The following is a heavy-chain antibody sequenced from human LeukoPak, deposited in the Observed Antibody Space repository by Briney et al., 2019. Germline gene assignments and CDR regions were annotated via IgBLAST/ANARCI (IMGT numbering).Heavy chain of an antibody. CDR3: ARRGTVFDAFDI. Sequence: GESLKISCQASGYSFPDYWIGWVRQMPGKGLEWTGIIYPADSDTRYSPSFQGQVTISADKSNSAAYLQWSRLKASDTAMYYCARRGTVFDAFDIWGQGTMVTVSS. V-gene: IGHV5-51*01. CDR2: IYPADSDT. D-gene: IGHD4-17*01. CDR1: GYSFPDYW. J-gene: IGHJ3*02.